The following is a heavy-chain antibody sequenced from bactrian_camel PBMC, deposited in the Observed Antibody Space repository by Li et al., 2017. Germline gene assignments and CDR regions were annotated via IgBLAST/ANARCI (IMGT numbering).Heavy chain of an antibody. CDR3: VAESEWQPLVDGCSPSHFGV. Sequence: VQLVESGGGLVQPGGSLRISCVTSGFTFSRHYMSWVRQAPGKAREGIAGIRRDGSTYYAASVKGRFTISQDNAKSTVYLQMNSLKSEDTAVYYCVAESEWQPLVDGCSPSHFGVWGQETQVTVS. CDR2: IRRDGST. J-gene: IGHJ6*01. CDR1: GFTFSRHY. V-gene: IGHV3S10*01. D-gene: IGHD2*01.